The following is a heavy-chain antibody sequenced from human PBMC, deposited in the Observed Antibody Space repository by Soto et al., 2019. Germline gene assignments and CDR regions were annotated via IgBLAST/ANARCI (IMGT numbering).Heavy chain of an antibody. V-gene: IGHV1-69*01. J-gene: IGHJ4*02. CDR3: ASHYGGASTLDW. CDR1: GGTFSSYA. D-gene: IGHD4-17*01. Sequence: QVRLVQSGAEVKKPGSSVKVSCKASGGTFSSYAISWVRQAPGQGLEWMGGIIPIFGTANYAQKFQGRVTITADESTSTADMELSSMRSEDTAVYYCASHYGGASTLDWWGQGTLVTVSS. CDR2: IIPIFGTA.